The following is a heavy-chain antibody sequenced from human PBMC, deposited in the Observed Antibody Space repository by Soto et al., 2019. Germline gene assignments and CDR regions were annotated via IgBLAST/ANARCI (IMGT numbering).Heavy chain of an antibody. CDR3: VKDRYSSGWNLYFDY. V-gene: IGHV3-30*18. D-gene: IGHD6-19*01. CDR1: GFTFSSYA. CDR2: ISYDGNNK. Sequence: GGSLRLSCAASGFTFSSYAMHWVRQAPGKGLDWVAVISYDGNNKYYSDSVKDRFTISRDNSKNTLYLQMNSLRAEDTAVYFCVKDRYSSGWNLYFDYRAQGTLVTVSS. J-gene: IGHJ4*02.